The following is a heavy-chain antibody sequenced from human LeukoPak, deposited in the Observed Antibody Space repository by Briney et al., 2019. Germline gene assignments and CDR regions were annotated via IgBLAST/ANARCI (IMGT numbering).Heavy chain of an antibody. CDR3: TTSGTPFQY. D-gene: IGHD3-10*01. Sequence: GRSLRLSCAASGFIFNNAWMSWVRLAPGKGLEWVGRIKNKADGGTTDYAAPVKGRFTISRDDSKNTLYLQMNSLKTEDTAVYYCTTSGTPFQYWGQGTLVTVSS. J-gene: IGHJ4*02. CDR1: GFIFNNAW. CDR2: IKNKADGGTT. V-gene: IGHV3-15*01.